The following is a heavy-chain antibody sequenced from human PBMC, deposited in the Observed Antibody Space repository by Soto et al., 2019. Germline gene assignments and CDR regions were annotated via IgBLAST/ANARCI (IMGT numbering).Heavy chain of an antibody. J-gene: IGHJ3*01. CDR2: ISNDGSDK. CDR3: AKDQGIAASHGID. D-gene: IGHD6-13*01. Sequence: QVQLVESGGGVVQPGRSLRLSCAASGFTFNNYGMHWVRQAPGKGLEWVAVISNDGSDKYYADSVKGRLTISRDNSKNTVYLQMNSLRAVDTAVYYCAKDQGIAASHGIDWGQGTMVTVSS. CDR1: GFTFNNYG. V-gene: IGHV3-30*18.